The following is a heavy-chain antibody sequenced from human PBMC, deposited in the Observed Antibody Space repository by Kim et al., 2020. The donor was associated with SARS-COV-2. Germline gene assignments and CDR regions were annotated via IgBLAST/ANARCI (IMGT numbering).Heavy chain of an antibody. Sequence: SQTLSLTCAISGDSVSSNSAAWNWIRQSPSRGLEWLGRTYYRSKWYNDYAVSVKSRITINSDTSKNQFSLQLNSVTPEDTALYYCARDHSVAVGGLRTPYYYYGMDVWGQGTTVTVSS. V-gene: IGHV6-1*01. D-gene: IGHD5-12*01. J-gene: IGHJ6*02. CDR3: ARDHSVAVGGLRTPYYYYGMDV. CDR1: GDSVSSNSAA. CDR2: TYYRSKWYN.